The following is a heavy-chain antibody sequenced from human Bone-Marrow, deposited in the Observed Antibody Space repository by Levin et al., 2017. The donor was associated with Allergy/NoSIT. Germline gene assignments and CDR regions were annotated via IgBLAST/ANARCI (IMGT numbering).Heavy chain of an antibody. V-gene: IGHV3-30-3*01. D-gene: IGHD1-7*01. CDR3: ARDNYNYVYDY. J-gene: IGHJ4*02. CDR1: GFTFRTHA. Sequence: PGESLKISCAASGFTFRTHAMHWVRQAPGRGLEWVAVISYDGSKKYYADSVKGRFTISRDNSKNTLYLQMNSLRTEDTALYYCARDNYNYVYDYWGQGTLVTVSS. CDR2: ISYDGSKK.